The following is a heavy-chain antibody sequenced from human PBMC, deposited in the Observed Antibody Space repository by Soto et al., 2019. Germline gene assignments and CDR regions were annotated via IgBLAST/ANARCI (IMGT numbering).Heavy chain of an antibody. CDR1: GYSFNIYW. V-gene: IGHV5-51*01. CDR3: ARWYSSGWYFHYYALNV. Sequence: PGESLKISCKGSGYSFNIYWIGWVRQMPGKGLEWMGIIFPDDSETKYSPSFQGHVTISVDKSINTAYLQWNSLRASDTAKYYCARWYSSGWYFHYYALNVWGQGTTVTVS. CDR2: IFPDDSET. D-gene: IGHD6-19*01. J-gene: IGHJ6*02.